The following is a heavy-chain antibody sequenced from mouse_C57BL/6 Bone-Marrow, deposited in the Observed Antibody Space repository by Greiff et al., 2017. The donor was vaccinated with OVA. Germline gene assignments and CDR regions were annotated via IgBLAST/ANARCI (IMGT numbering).Heavy chain of an antibody. V-gene: IGHV8-8*01. D-gene: IGHD2-1*01. Sequence: QVQLKESGPGLLQPSQTLSLTCSFSGFSLSTFGMGVGWIGQPSGKGLEWLAHIWWDDDKYYNPALKSRLTNSKETSKNQVFLKIANVDTADTATDYCARRCGNYLWYFDYWGQGTTLTVSS. CDR1: GFSLSTFGMG. CDR3: ARRCGNYLWYFDY. J-gene: IGHJ2*01. CDR2: IWWDDDK.